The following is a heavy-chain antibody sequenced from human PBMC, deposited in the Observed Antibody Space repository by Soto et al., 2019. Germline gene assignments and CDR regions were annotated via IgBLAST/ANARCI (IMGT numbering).Heavy chain of an antibody. V-gene: IGHV1-18*01. CDR1: GYIFTSYG. CDR3: ARELCSLLFVPASPRHGGSGSKRCGFDI. J-gene: IGHJ3*02. CDR2: ISTFNGNT. Sequence: QLHLVQSGAELKKPGASVKVSCKTSGYIFTSYGINWVRQAPGKGLEWMGGISTFNGNTRLEQKFQGRVNMTTDTTTSTAYMGVRSLSPDDTAMDFCARELCSLLFVPASPRHGGSGSKRCGFDIWGHGTMVAVSS. D-gene: IGHD6-19*01.